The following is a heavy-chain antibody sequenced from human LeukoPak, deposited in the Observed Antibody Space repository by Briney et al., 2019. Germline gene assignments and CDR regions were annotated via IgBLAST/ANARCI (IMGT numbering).Heavy chain of an antibody. D-gene: IGHD5-24*01. Sequence: SETLSLTCTVSGGSISSYYWSWIRQPPGKGLEWIGYIYYSGSTNYNPSLKSRVTISVDTSKNQFSLKLSTVTAADTAVYYCARGVGWLQFKGFDPWGQGTLVTVSS. CDR1: GGSISSYY. V-gene: IGHV4-59*01. J-gene: IGHJ5*02. CDR2: IYYSGST. CDR3: ARGVGWLQFKGFDP.